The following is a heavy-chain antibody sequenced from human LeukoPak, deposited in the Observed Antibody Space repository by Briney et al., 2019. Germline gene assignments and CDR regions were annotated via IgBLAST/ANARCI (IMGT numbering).Heavy chain of an antibody. J-gene: IGHJ4*02. CDR3: ARVPPVYDSGNYYKGTHFDY. V-gene: IGHV4-39*07. CDR2: IYFSGNT. D-gene: IGHD3-10*01. Sequence: SETLSLTCTVSGGSLTTNNYYWGWIRQPPGKGLEWIGNIYFSGNTYYNPSLKSRVAISVDTFKNQFSLSLDSVTAADTAVYYCARVPPVYDSGNYYKGTHFDYWGQGTLVTVSS. CDR1: GGSLTTNNYY.